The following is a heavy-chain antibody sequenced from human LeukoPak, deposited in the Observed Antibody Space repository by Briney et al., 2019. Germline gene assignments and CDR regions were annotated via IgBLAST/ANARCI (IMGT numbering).Heavy chain of an antibody. J-gene: IGHJ4*02. CDR1: GFTFSSYA. CDR2: ISGSGSST. CDR3: AKKGIPYYYDSSGSIN. Sequence: GGSLRLSCAASGFTFSSYAMSWIRQAPGKGLEWLSAISGSGSSTYYADSVKGRFTISRDNYKNTPYLQMNSLRAEDTAVYYCAKKGIPYYYDSSGSINWGQGTLVTVSS. D-gene: IGHD3-22*01. V-gene: IGHV3-23*01.